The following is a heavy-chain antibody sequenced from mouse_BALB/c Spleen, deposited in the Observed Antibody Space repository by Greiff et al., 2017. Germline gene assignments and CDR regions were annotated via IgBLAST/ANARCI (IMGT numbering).Heavy chain of an antibody. CDR3: ARQGKNWDYAMDY. CDR2: INSNGGST. V-gene: IGHV5-6-3*01. CDR1: GFTFSSYG. Sequence: EVKLVESGGGLVQPGGSLKLSCAASGFTFSSYGMSWVRQTPDKRLELVATINSNGGSTYYPDSVKGRFTISRDNAKNTLYLQMSSLKSEDTAMYYCARQGKNWDYAMDYWGQGTSVTVSS. D-gene: IGHD4-1*01. J-gene: IGHJ4*01.